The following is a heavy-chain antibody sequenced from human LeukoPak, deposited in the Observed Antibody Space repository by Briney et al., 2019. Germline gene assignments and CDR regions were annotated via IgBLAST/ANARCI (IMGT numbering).Heavy chain of an antibody. Sequence: SETLSLTCAVYGGSFSGYYWSWIRQPPGKGLEWIGEINHSGSTNYNPSLKSRVSISVDTSKNQFSLKLSSVTAADTAVYYCAKKEGYCSSTSCRGGDYWGQGTLVTVSS. CDR1: GGSFSGYY. CDR3: AKKEGYCSSTSCRGGDY. D-gene: IGHD2-2*01. J-gene: IGHJ4*02. CDR2: INHSGST. V-gene: IGHV4-34*01.